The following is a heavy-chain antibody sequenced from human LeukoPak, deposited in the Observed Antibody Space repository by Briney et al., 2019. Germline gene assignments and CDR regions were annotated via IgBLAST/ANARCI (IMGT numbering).Heavy chain of an antibody. V-gene: IGHV2-70*01. J-gene: IGHJ4*02. CDR1: GFSLSTNGMC. CDR2: IDWDDDT. D-gene: IGHD2/OR15-2a*01. Sequence: ESGPTLVNPTQPLTLTSTFSGFSLSTNGMCVSWIRQPPVKALEWLALIDWDDDTYYSTSLKTRLTISKGTSKNQVVLTMTNMDPVDTATYYCARRSMTDYYVEYWGQGTLVTVSS. CDR3: ARRSMTDYYVEY.